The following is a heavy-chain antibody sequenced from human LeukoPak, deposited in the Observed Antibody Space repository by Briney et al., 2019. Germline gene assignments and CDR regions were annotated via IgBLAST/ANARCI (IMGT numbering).Heavy chain of an antibody. V-gene: IGHV4-38-2*02. CDR2: IYHSGST. J-gene: IGHJ4*02. D-gene: IGHD4-23*01. CDR1: GYSISSGYY. CDR3: ARDYSYTVVTLYYFDY. Sequence: SETLSLTCTVSGYSISSGYYWGWIRQPPGKGLEWIGSIYHSGSTYYNPSLKSRVTISVDTSKNQFSLKLSSVTAADTAVYYCARDYSYTVVTLYYFDYWGQGTLVTVSS.